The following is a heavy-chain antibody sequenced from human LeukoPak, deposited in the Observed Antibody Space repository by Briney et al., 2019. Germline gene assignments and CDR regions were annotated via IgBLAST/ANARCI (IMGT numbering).Heavy chain of an antibody. Sequence: GGSLRLSCAASGFTFSSYAMSWVRQALGMGLEWVSAISGSGGSTYYADSVKGRFTISRDNSKNTLYLQMNSLRAEDTAVYYCAKEGRSSHFYYGMDVWGQGTTVTVSS. CDR3: AKEGRSSHFYYGMDV. CDR2: ISGSGGST. D-gene: IGHD3-16*02. CDR1: GFTFSSYA. V-gene: IGHV3-23*01. J-gene: IGHJ6*02.